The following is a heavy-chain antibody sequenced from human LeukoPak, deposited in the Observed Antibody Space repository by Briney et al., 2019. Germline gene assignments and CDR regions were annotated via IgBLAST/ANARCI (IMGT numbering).Heavy chain of an antibody. CDR3: VRAEVGTTLKYYYYYMDV. V-gene: IGHV3-48*01. CDR2: ISSSRSTT. Sequence: GGSLRLSCAASGFTFSRYSMTWVRKAPGKGREWISFISSSRSTTYYADSVKGRCTISRDNGKNSMYLQMHSLRAEDTAVYYCVRAEVGTTLKYYYYYMDVWGKGTTVTVSS. D-gene: IGHD1-26*01. CDR1: GFTFSRYS. J-gene: IGHJ6*03.